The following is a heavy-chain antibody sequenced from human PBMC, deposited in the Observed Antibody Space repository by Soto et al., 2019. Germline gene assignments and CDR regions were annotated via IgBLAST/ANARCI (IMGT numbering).Heavy chain of an antibody. D-gene: IGHD3-10*01. V-gene: IGHV4-34*01. J-gene: IGHJ4*02. CDR3: ARGYGSYYYGSGSPFDY. CDR1: GGSFSGYY. Sequence: SETLSLTCAVYGGSFSGYYWSWIRQPPGKGLEWIGEINHSGSTNYNPSLKSRVTISVDTSKNQFSLKLSSVTAADTAVYYCARGYGSYYYGSGSPFDYWGQGTLVTVSS. CDR2: INHSGST.